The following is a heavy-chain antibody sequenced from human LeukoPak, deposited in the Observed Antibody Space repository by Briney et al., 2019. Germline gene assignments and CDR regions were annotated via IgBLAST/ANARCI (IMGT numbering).Heavy chain of an antibody. Sequence: PSGTLSLTCAVSGGSISSSNWWSWVRQPPGKGLEWIGEIYHSGSTTYNPSLKSRVTISVDKSKNQFSLKLTSVTAADTAVYHCARGVLRQYYFDYGGKGPLVPVSS. CDR1: GGSISSSNW. D-gene: IGHD3-16*01. CDR3: ARGVLRQYYFDY. CDR2: IYHSGST. V-gene: IGHV4-4*02. J-gene: IGHJ4*02.